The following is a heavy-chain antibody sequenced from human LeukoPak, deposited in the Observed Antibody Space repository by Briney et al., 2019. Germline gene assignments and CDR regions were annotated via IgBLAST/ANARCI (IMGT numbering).Heavy chain of an antibody. CDR3: ARPSGWYLTYYYGMDV. V-gene: IGHV3-21*01. D-gene: IGHD6-19*01. CDR2: ISSSSSYI. CDR1: GFTFSSYA. Sequence: GGSLRLSCAASGFTFSSYAMSWVRQAPGKGLEWVSSISSSSSYIYYADSVKGRFTISRDNAKNSLYLQMNSLRAEDTAVYYCARPSGWYLTYYYGMDVWGQGTTVTVSS. J-gene: IGHJ6*02.